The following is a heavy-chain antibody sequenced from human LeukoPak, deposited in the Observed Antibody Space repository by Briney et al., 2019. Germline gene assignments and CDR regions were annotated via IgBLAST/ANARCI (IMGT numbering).Heavy chain of an antibody. Sequence: PSETLSLTCTVSGYSTSSAYSWGWIRQPPGKGLEWVGRMYQTGGTDYNPSLKSRVTISVDTSKNHFSLRLTSVTAADTAVYFCARGVDSWGQGTMVTVSS. J-gene: IGHJ4*02. CDR3: ARGVDS. CDR1: GYSTSSAYS. CDR2: MYQTGGT. V-gene: IGHV4-38-2*02.